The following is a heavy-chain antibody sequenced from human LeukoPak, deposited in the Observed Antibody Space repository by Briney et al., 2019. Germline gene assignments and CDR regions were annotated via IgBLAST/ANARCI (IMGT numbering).Heavy chain of an antibody. CDR2: IYYSGST. CDR3: ARSGHDFWSGYYYFDY. D-gene: IGHD3-3*01. V-gene: IGHV4-59*01. Sequence: SETLSLTCAVYGGSFSSYYWSWIRQPPGKGLEWIGYIYYSGSTNYNPSLKSRVTISVDTSKNQFSLKLSSVTAADTAVYYCARSGHDFWSGYYYFDYWGQGTLVTVSS. CDR1: GGSFSSYY. J-gene: IGHJ4*02.